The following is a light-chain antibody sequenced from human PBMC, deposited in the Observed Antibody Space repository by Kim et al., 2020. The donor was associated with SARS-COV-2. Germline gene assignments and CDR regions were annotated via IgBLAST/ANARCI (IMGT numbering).Light chain of an antibody. CDR3: QQYNNWPYT. CDR1: QSVSSN. CDR2: GAS. J-gene: IGKJ2*01. V-gene: IGKV3-15*01. Sequence: SVSPEGRAALDCRASQSVSSNLAWYQQKPGQAPRRLIYGASTRATGIPARFSGSGSGKEFTLTISSLQSDDFAVYSCQQYNNWPYTFGQGTKLEIK.